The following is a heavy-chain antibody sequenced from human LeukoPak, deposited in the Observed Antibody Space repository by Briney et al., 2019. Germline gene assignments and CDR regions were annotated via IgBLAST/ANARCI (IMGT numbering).Heavy chain of an antibody. J-gene: IGHJ4*02. V-gene: IGHV4-39*07. CDR2: INHSGST. CDR1: GGSISSSSYY. CDR3: ARLRDSGSFDY. Sequence: SETLSLTCTVSGGSISSSSYYWGWIRQPPGKGLEWIGEINHSGSTNYNPSLKSRVTISVDTSKNQFSLKLSSVTAADTAVYYCARLRDSGSFDYWGQGTLVTVSS. D-gene: IGHD3-10*01.